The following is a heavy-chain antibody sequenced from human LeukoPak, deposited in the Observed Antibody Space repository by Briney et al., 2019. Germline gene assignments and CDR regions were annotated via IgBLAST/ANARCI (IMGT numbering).Heavy chain of an antibody. CDR3: ARYASGYDLYFDY. D-gene: IGHD5-12*01. V-gene: IGHV1-2*02. Sequence: ASVKVSCKASGYTFTGYYMHWVRQAPGQGLEWMGWINPNSGGTNYAQKFQGRVTMTRDTSISTAYMELSRLRSDDTAVYYCARYASGYDLYFDYWGQGTLVTVSS. J-gene: IGHJ4*02. CDR1: GYTFTGYY. CDR2: INPNSGGT.